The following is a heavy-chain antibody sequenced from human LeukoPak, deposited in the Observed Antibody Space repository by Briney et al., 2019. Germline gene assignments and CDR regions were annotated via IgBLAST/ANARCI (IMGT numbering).Heavy chain of an antibody. D-gene: IGHD1-14*01. CDR3: ATETNGRHYDY. V-gene: IGHV3-21*06. CDR2: IGPTGFDR. CDR1: GLTFSTSR. Sequence: PGGSLRLSCTTSGLTFSTSRFNWFRQAPGKGLEWVASIGPTGFDRYHADSIKGRFTISRDNANNFLYLQMDSLRAEDTAVYYCATETNGRHYDYWGQGTLLTVSS. J-gene: IGHJ4*02.